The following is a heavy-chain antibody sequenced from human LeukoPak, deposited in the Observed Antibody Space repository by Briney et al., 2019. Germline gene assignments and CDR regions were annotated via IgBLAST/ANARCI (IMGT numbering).Heavy chain of an antibody. D-gene: IGHD6-19*01. CDR2: ISSSGSTI. CDR3: ARVVHSSGWYWCEECLSYFDY. J-gene: IGHJ4*02. Sequence: GGSLRLSCAASGFTFSSYEMNWVRQAPGKGLEWVSYISSSGSTIYYADSVKGRFTISRDNAKSSLYLQMNSLRAEDTAGYYCARVVHSSGWYWCEECLSYFDYWGQGTLVTVSS. V-gene: IGHV3-48*03. CDR1: GFTFSSYE.